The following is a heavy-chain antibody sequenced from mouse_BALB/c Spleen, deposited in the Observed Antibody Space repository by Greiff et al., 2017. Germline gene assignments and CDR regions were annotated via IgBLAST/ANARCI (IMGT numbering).Heavy chain of an antibody. D-gene: IGHD2-14*01. J-gene: IGHJ4*01. CDR1: GYTFTSYW. V-gene: IGHV1-7*01. Sequence: QVQLQQSGAELAKPGASVKMSCKASGYTFTSYWMHWVKQRPGQGLEWIGYINPSTGYTEYNQKFKDKATLTADKSSSTAYMQLSSLTSEDSAVYYCARDPRGTNGVYAMDYWGQGTSVTVSS. CDR2: INPSTGYT. CDR3: ARDPRGTNGVYAMDY.